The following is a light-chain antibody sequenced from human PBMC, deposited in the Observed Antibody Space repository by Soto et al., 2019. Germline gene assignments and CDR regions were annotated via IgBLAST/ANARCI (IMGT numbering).Light chain of an antibody. CDR3: CSYAGSSTWV. CDR2: EVI. CDR1: SSDVGSYKL. Sequence: QSVLTQPASVSGSPGQSITISCTGTSSDVGSYKLVSWYQQHPGKAPKLMIYEVIKRPSGVSNRFSGSKSGNTASLTISGLQAEDEADYYCCSYAGSSTWVFGGGTKLTVL. V-gene: IGLV2-23*02. J-gene: IGLJ3*02.